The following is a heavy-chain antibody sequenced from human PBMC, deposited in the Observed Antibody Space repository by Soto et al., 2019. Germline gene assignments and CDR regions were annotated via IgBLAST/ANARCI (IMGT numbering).Heavy chain of an antibody. CDR3: ARDGVAVAGTLSRAEYFQH. D-gene: IGHD6-19*01. CDR1: GFTFSDYY. Sequence: PGGSLRLSCAASGFTFSDYYMSWIRQAPGKGLEWVSYISSSSSYTNYADSVKGRFTISRDNAKNSLYLQMNSLRAEDTAVYYCARDGVAVAGTLSRAEYFQHWGQGTLVTVSS. V-gene: IGHV3-11*05. CDR2: ISSSSSYT. J-gene: IGHJ1*01.